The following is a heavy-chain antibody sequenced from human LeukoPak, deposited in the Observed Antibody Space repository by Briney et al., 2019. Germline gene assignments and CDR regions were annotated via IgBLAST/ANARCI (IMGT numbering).Heavy chain of an antibody. D-gene: IGHD4-17*01. V-gene: IGHV4-34*01. CDR1: GGSFSGYY. CDR2: INHSGST. CDR3: ARGLDYGDSFDY. J-gene: IGHJ4*02. Sequence: SETLSLTCAVYGGSFSGYYWSWIRQPPGKGLEWIGEINHSGSTNYNPSLKSRVTISVDTSKNQFSLKLSSVTAADTAVYYCARGLDYGDSFDYWGQGTLVTVSS.